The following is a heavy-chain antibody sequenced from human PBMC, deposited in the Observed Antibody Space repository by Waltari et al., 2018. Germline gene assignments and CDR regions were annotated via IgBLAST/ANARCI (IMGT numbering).Heavy chain of an antibody. D-gene: IGHD6-13*01. Sequence: QVQVEQSGSEVRRPGAPVRVSCRVPGQTRAGLSIDWVRHVPARGLEWMGRLDREDGETTYSQHFQGRITVTEDTSTNTAYMGLRTLVSDDTAVYFCHLTGRNIVLAGGTPSFYSYMDVWGRGTTVTVS. J-gene: IGHJ6*03. CDR1: GQTRAGLS. CDR3: HLTGRNIVLAGGTPSFYSYMDV. V-gene: IGHV1-24*01. CDR2: LDREDGET.